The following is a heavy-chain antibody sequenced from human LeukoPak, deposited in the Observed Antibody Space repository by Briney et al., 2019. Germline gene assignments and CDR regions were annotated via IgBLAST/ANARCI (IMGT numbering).Heavy chain of an antibody. J-gene: IGHJ4*02. CDR1: GGTFSSYA. CDR2: IIPIFGTA. Sequence: GASVKVSCKASGGTFSSYAISWVRQAPGQGLEWMGGIIPIFGTANYAQKFQGRVTITTDEFTSTAYMELSSLRSEDTAVYYCASRRRESSSADFFDYWGQGTLVTVSS. V-gene: IGHV1-69*05. CDR3: ASRRRESSSADFFDY. D-gene: IGHD6-6*01.